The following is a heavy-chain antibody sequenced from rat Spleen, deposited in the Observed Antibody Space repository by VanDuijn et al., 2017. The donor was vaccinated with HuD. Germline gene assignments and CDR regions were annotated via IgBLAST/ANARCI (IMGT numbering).Heavy chain of an antibody. D-gene: IGHD1-12*02. V-gene: IGHV5-19*01. CDR3: TTVRWGDY. J-gene: IGHJ2*01. CDR2: IIYDGSGT. Sequence: EVQLVESGGGLVQPGRSLKLSCAVSGFTFSNYGLHWIRQAPTKSLEWVATIIYDGSGTYYRDSVKGRFTISRDNAKSTLYLQMDSLRSEDTATYYCTTVRWGDYWGQGVVVTVSS. CDR1: GFTFSNYG.